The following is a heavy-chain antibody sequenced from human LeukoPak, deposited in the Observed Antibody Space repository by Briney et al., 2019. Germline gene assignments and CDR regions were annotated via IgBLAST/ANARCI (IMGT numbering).Heavy chain of an antibody. CDR1: GFTFSSYA. CDR3: AKALSSTSGYTNGMDV. J-gene: IGHJ6*02. Sequence: PGGSLRLSCAASGFTFSSYAMHWVRQAPGKGLEWVAVISYDGSNKYYADSVKGRFTISRDNSKNTLYLQMNSLRAEDTAVYYCAKALSSTSGYTNGMDVWGQGTTVTVSS. V-gene: IGHV3-30*04. CDR2: ISYDGSNK. D-gene: IGHD2-2*02.